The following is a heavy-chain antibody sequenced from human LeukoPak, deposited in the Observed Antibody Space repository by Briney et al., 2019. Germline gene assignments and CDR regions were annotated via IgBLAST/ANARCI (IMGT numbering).Heavy chain of an antibody. Sequence: GGSLRLSCAASGFTFSNYWMIWVRQAPGKGLEWVGNIKQDGSEKRYADSVRGRFTISRDNAQTSLYLQMNSLRAEDTAVYYCARASNPWLQLTWGQGTLVTVSS. CDR3: ARASNPWLQLT. V-gene: IGHV3-7*05. CDR2: IKQDGSEK. D-gene: IGHD5-24*01. CDR1: GFTFSNYW. J-gene: IGHJ5*02.